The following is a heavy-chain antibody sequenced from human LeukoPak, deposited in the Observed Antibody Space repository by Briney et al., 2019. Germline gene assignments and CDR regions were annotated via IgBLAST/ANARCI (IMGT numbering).Heavy chain of an antibody. J-gene: IGHJ4*02. V-gene: IGHV4-34*01. CDR3: ARVSLVRGAPDYYFDY. D-gene: IGHD3-10*01. Sequence: SESLSLTRAVYGGSFSGCYWSWMRQPPGRGLEWVGEINHRGSTNYNPSLKSRVTISVDTSKNQFSLKLSSVTAADTAVYYCARVSLVRGAPDYYFDYWGQGTLVTVSS. CDR2: INHRGST. CDR1: GGSFSGCY.